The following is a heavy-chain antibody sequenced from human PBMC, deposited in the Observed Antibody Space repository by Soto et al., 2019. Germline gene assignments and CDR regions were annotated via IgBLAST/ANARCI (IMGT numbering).Heavy chain of an antibody. Sequence: ASVKVSCRTSGYVFTSFAIHWMRQAPGQGPEWMGWINTGNGDSKYSEKFQDRVTITRDTSPTTAYMELSSLRSEDTAVYYCARSKTIVMPGFDHWGQ. CDR1: GYVFTSFA. V-gene: IGHV1-3*04. J-gene: IGHJ4*01. CDR2: INTGNGDS. D-gene: IGHD2-21*01. CDR3: ARSKTIVMPGFDH.